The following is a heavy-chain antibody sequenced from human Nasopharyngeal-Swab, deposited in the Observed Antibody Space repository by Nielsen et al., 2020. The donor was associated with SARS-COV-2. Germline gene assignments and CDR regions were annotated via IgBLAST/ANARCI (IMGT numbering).Heavy chain of an antibody. D-gene: IGHD4-17*01. Sequence: GGSLRLSCKGFGHSFSNYWFAWVRQMPGKGLEWMGIIYPGNSDTRYSPSFQGQVTISADKSISTAYLQWSSLRASDTAIHYCARQRTTLTLGRAFDLWGQGTMVTVSS. J-gene: IGHJ3*01. CDR3: ARQRTTLTLGRAFDL. CDR2: IYPGNSDT. CDR1: GHSFSNYW. V-gene: IGHV5-51*01.